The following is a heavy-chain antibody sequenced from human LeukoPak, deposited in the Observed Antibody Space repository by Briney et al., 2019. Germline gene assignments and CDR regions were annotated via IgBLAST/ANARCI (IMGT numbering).Heavy chain of an antibody. CDR2: ISSSGSIM. CDR1: GFRFCSYE. Sequence: GGSLRLSCAASGFRFCSYEMNRVRQAPRQGPEWVSYISSSGSIMYSADSVKGRFTISRDNAKNSLYLQMNSLRAEDTAIYYCSGQYSSSSVVDYWGQGTLVTVSS. J-gene: IGHJ4*02. D-gene: IGHD6-6*01. V-gene: IGHV3-48*03. CDR3: SGQYSSSSVVDY.